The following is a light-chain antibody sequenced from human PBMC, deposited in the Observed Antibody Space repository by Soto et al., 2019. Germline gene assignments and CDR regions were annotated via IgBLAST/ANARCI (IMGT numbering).Light chain of an antibody. V-gene: IGKV1-5*03. J-gene: IGKJ1*01. Sequence: DIQMTQSPSTLSASVGDRVTITCRASQSIGNWLAWFQQNPGKAPKLLIYKASTLKSGVPSRFSGSGSGTEFTLTISSLQPDDFATYYCQQYNSYSEAFGQGTKVDIK. CDR2: KAS. CDR3: QQYNSYSEA. CDR1: QSIGNW.